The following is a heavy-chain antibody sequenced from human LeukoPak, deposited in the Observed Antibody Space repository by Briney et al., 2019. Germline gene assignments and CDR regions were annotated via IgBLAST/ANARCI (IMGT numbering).Heavy chain of an antibody. D-gene: IGHD3-9*01. CDR3: ARDGDYDILTGPYAFDI. V-gene: IGHV4-4*02. Sequence: PSGTLSLTCAVSGGSISSSNWWSWVRQPPGKGLEWIGEIYHSGSTNYNPSLKGRVTISVDKSKNQFSLKLSSVTAADTAVYYCARDGDYDILTGPYAFDIWGQGTMVTVSS. CDR2: IYHSGST. J-gene: IGHJ3*02. CDR1: GGSISSSNW.